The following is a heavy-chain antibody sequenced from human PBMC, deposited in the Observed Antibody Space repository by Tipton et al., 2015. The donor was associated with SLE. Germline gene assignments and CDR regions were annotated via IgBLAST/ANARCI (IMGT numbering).Heavy chain of an antibody. CDR3: AREYVVFDY. D-gene: IGHD2-21*01. J-gene: IGHJ4*02. CDR2: IYYSGST. Sequence: TLSLTCTVSGGSISSHYWSWIQQPPGKGLEWIGYIYYSGSTNYNPSLKSRVTISVDTSKNQFSLKLSSVTAADTAVYYCAREYVVFDYWGQGTLVTVSS. V-gene: IGHV4-59*11. CDR1: GGSISSHY.